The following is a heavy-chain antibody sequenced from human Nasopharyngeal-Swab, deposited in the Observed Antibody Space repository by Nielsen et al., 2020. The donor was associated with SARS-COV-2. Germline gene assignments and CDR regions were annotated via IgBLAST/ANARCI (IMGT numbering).Heavy chain of an antibody. CDR1: GFTFRNYP. J-gene: IGHJ4*02. Sequence: GGSLRLSCAASGFTFRNYPMNWVRQAPGKGLEWVSGISGSGHTTYHADSVQGRFTTSRDNSKNTFYLQMNNLRVEDTAVYYCARGGLYSDYEDYYCDFWGQGTLVSVSS. CDR3: ARGGLYSDYEDYYCDF. V-gene: IGHV3-23*01. CDR2: ISGSGHTT. D-gene: IGHD5-12*01.